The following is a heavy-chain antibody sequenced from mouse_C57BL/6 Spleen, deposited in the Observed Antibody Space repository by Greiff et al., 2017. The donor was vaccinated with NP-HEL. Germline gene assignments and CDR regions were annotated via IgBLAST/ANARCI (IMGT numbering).Heavy chain of an antibody. D-gene: IGHD2-14*01. J-gene: IGHJ4*01. Sequence: VQLKESGPELVKPGASVKISCKASGYAFSSSWMNWVKQRPGKGLEWIGRIYPGDGDTNYNGKFKGKATLTADKSSSTAYMQLSSLTSEDSAVYFCARERSTSYAMDYWGQGTSVTVSS. CDR1: GYAFSSSW. CDR3: ARERSTSYAMDY. V-gene: IGHV1-82*01. CDR2: IYPGDGDT.